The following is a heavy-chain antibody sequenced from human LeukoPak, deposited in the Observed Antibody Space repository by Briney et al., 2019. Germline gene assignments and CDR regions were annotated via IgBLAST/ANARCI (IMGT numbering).Heavy chain of an antibody. CDR1: GYSFSNYW. J-gene: IGHJ4*02. V-gene: IGHV5-51*01. CDR3: ARLSGSHGDYDY. CDR2: IYPGDSDT. D-gene: IGHD4-17*01. Sequence: GESLKISCKGSGYSFSNYWIGWVRPMPGEGLEWMGIIYPGDSDTRYSPPFQGQVTISADKSISAAYLQWSSLKASDTAMYYCARLSGSHGDYDYWGQGTLVTVSS.